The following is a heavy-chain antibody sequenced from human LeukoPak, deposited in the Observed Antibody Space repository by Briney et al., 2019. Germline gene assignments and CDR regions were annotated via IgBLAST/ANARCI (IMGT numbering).Heavy chain of an antibody. CDR3: ATDQRYAFDY. J-gene: IGHJ4*02. CDR2: IRTTAEGAKYA. CDR1: GFSFTDYP. D-gene: IGHD3-9*01. V-gene: IGHV3-48*02. Sequence: GGSLRLSCATSGFSFTDYPMNWVRQAPGKGLEWISNIRTTAEGAKYAYYADSVKGRVTISRDDGKNTLYLHMNSLRDNDTAVYYCATDQRYAFDYWGQGILVTVSS.